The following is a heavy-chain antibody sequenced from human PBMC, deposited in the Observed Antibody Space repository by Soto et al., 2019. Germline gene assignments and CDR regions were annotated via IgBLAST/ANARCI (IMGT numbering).Heavy chain of an antibody. CDR1: GYSLTRYL. V-gene: IGHV5-10-1*01. CDR2: IYPSGSYT. J-gene: IGHJ3*02. Sequence: GESLKISCMGSGYSLTRYLISWVLEMPGQGLEWMGRIYPSGSYTNYCPSFQGHVPISAAKSVSSAYLQWSSLKASDTAMYYCARRGYGGYGGGDAFDNWGQGTMVTVSS. D-gene: IGHD5-12*01. CDR3: ARRGYGGYGGGDAFDN.